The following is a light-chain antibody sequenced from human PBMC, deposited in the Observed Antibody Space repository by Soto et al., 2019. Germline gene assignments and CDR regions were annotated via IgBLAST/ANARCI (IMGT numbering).Light chain of an antibody. CDR1: QSVKNNY. CDR2: DAS. V-gene: IGKV3-20*01. J-gene: IGKJ4*01. CDR3: QQYGSTPLT. Sequence: EIVLKQSPDTLSLSPGERATLSCRASQSVKNNYLAWYQQKPGQAPRFLIYDASSMATGIPDRFSGSGSGTDFNLTISRLEPEDFAVYYCQQYGSTPLTFGGGTKVDIK.